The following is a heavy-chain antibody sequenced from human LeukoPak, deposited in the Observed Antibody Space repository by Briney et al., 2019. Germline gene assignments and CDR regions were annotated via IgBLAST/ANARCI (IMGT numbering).Heavy chain of an antibody. Sequence: GESLKISRKGSGYSFTSFWIGLVRPMPGKGLGWMGIIYPGDSDTKYSPSFQGQVTISADKSISTAYLQWSSLKASDTAMYYCARHSIWSWLYDYWGQGTLVTVSS. J-gene: IGHJ4*02. D-gene: IGHD3-9*01. CDR3: ARHSIWSWLYDY. CDR2: IYPGDSDT. V-gene: IGHV5-51*01. CDR1: GYSFTSFW.